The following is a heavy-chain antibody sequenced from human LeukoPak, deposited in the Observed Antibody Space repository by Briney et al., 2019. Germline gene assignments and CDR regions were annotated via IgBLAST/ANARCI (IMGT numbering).Heavy chain of an antibody. CDR1: GYSFTSYW. D-gene: IGHD3-10*01. CDR2: IYPGDSDT. V-gene: IGHV5-51*01. Sequence: KRGESLKISCKGSGYSFTSYWIGWVRQMPGKGLEWMGIIYPGDSDTRYSPSFQGQVTISADKSISTAYLQWSSLKASDTAMYYCARHGSGYYGSGSYYNLDDYWGQGTLVTVSS. CDR3: ARHGSGYYGSGSYYNLDDY. J-gene: IGHJ4*02.